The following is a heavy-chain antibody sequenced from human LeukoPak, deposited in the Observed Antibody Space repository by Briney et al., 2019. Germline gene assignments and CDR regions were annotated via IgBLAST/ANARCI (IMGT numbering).Heavy chain of an antibody. V-gene: IGHV3-53*01. J-gene: IGHJ4*02. CDR3: ARGNYDFWSGYLKSYYFDY. CDR2: IYSGGST. CDR1: GFTVSSNY. D-gene: IGHD3-3*01. Sequence: GGSLRLSCAASGFTVSSNYMSWVRQAPGKGLEWVSVIYSGGSTYYADSVKGRFTISRDNSKNTLYPQMNSLRAEDTAVYYCARGNYDFWSGYLKSYYFDYWGQGTLVTVSS.